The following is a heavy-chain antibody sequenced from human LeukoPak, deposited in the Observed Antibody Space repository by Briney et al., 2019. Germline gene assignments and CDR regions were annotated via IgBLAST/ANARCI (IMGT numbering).Heavy chain of an antibody. D-gene: IGHD3-10*01. Sequence: ASVKVSCKASGYTFTGYYMHWVRQAPGQGLEWMGWINPNSGGTNYAQKFQGRVTMTRDTSISTAYMELSRLRSDDTAVYYRARDLSVISRGSGSYYGYWGQGTLVTVSS. V-gene: IGHV1-2*02. CDR1: GYTFTGYY. CDR3: ARDLSVISRGSGSYYGY. J-gene: IGHJ4*02. CDR2: INPNSGGT.